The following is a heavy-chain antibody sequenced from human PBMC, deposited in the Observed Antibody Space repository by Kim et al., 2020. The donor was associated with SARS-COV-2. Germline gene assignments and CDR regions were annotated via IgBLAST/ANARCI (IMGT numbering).Heavy chain of an antibody. D-gene: IGHD1-7*01. J-gene: IGHJ6*02. Sequence: SETLSLTCTVSGGSISSSSYYWGWIRQPPGKGLEWIGSIYYSGSTYYNPSLKSRVTISVDTSKNQFSLKLSSVTAADTAVYYCARHPGQPGGWNYFTKDYGMDVWGQGTTVTVSS. CDR3: ARHPGQPGGWNYFTKDYGMDV. CDR2: IYYSGST. V-gene: IGHV4-39*01. CDR1: GGSISSSSYY.